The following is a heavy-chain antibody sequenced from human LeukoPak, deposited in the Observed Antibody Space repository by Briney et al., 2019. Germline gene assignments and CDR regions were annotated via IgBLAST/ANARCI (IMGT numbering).Heavy chain of an antibody. CDR2: IYNSGST. CDR3: VRSSSSIFDY. Sequence: SETLSLTCTVSGYSISSGYYWGWIRQPPGKGLEWIGSIYNSGSTYYNPSLKSRVTISVDTSKNQFSLKLSSVTAADTAVYYCVRSSSSIFDYWGQGTLVTVSS. D-gene: IGHD6-6*01. CDR1: GYSISSGYY. J-gene: IGHJ4*02. V-gene: IGHV4-38-2*02.